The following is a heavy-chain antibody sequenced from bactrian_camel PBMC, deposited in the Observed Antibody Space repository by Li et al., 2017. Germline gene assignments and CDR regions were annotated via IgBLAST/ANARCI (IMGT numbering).Heavy chain of an antibody. CDR2: IQSDGIT. D-gene: IGHD7*01. V-gene: IGHV3S53*01. Sequence: HVQLVESGGGSVQSGGSLRLSCAASGFSVSDYCMGWFRQAPGNERERVATIQSDGITNYADSVKGRFTISQDNAKNTWYLQMDSLKPEDTAVYYCVCGTLYYSYNYWGQGTQVTVS. CDR3: VCGTLYYSYNY. CDR1: GFSVSDYC. J-gene: IGHJ4*01.